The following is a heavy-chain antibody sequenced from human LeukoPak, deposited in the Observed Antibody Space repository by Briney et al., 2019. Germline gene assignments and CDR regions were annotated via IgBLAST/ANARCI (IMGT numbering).Heavy chain of an antibody. V-gene: IGHV3-7*01. CDR3: ARVVCSGGSCYGYYYGMDV. CDR2: IKQDGSEK. Sequence: GGSLRLSCAASGFTFSSYAMHWVRQAPGKGLEWVANIKQDGSEKYYVDSVKGRFTISRDNAKNSLYLQMNSLRAEDTAVYYCARVVCSGGSCYGYYYGMDVWGQGTTATVSS. D-gene: IGHD2-15*01. J-gene: IGHJ6*02. CDR1: GFTFSSYA.